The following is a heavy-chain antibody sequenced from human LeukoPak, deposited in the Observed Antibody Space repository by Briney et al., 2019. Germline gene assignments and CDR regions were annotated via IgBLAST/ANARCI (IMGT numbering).Heavy chain of an antibody. CDR2: ISAYNGNT. Sequence: ASVKVSCKASGGTFSSYAISWVRQAPGQGLEWMGWISAYNGNTNYAQKLQGRVTMTTDTSTSTAYMELRSLRSDDTAVYYCAREGTMVVVPAATYYYYYGMDVWGQGTTVTVSS. CDR1: GGTFSSYA. D-gene: IGHD2-2*01. CDR3: AREGTMVVVPAATYYYYYGMDV. J-gene: IGHJ6*02. V-gene: IGHV1-18*01.